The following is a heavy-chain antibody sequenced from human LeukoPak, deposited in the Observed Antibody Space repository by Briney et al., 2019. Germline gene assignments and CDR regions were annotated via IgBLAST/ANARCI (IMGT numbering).Heavy chain of an antibody. CDR1: GFSFSTYA. CDR3: AKAKSYYSNYDY. CDR2: IRGSGDNT. Sequence: GGSLRLSCAASGFSFSTYAMSWVRQAPGKGPEWVAGIRGSGDNTYYADSVKGRFTISRDNSKNTLYLQVNSLRAEDTAVYYCAKAKSYYSNYDYWGQGTLVTVSS. V-gene: IGHV3-23*01. J-gene: IGHJ4*02. D-gene: IGHD4-11*01.